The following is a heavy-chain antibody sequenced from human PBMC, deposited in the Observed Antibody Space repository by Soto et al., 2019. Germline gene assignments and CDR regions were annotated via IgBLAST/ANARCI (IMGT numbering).Heavy chain of an antibody. V-gene: IGHV3-30*18. J-gene: IGHJ4*02. Sequence: QVQLVESGGGVVQPGRSLRLSCAASGFTFSSNGMHWVRQAPGKGLEWVAVISYDGSNKYYADSVKGRFTISRDNSKNPLYLQMNSLRAEDTAVYYCAKDSSGTTLHFDYWGQGTLVTVSS. D-gene: IGHD1-1*01. CDR1: GFTFSSNG. CDR2: ISYDGSNK. CDR3: AKDSSGTTLHFDY.